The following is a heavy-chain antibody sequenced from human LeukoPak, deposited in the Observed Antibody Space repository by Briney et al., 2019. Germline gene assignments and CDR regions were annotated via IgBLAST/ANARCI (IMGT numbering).Heavy chain of an antibody. CDR3: ARHADPLRQQLVRGGDY. Sequence: SQTLSLTCTVSGGSISSGDYYWSWIRQPPGKGLEWIGYIYYSGSTYYNPSLKSRVTISVDTSKNQFSLKLSSVTAADTAVYYCARHADPLRQQLVRGGDYWGQGTLVTVSS. D-gene: IGHD6-13*01. J-gene: IGHJ4*02. V-gene: IGHV4-30-4*08. CDR1: GGSISSGDYY. CDR2: IYYSGST.